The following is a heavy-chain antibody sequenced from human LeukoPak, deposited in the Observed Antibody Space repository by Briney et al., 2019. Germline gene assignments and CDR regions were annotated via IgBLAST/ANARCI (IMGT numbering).Heavy chain of an antibody. Sequence: PSETLSLTCAVYGGSFSGYYWSWIRQPPGKGLEWIGEINHSGSTNHNPSLKGRVTISLDTSKNQLSLRLSSVTAADTAVYYCARVGGGWYGSDYYYGMDVWGQGTTVTVSS. CDR2: INHSGST. J-gene: IGHJ6*02. CDR3: ARVGGGWYGSDYYYGMDV. D-gene: IGHD6-19*01. V-gene: IGHV4-34*01. CDR1: GGSFSGYY.